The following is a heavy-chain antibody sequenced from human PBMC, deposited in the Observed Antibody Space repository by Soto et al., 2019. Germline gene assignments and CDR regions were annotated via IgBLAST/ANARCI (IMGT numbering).Heavy chain of an antibody. CDR1: CGSFSGYY. Sequence: SETLSLTCAVYCGSFSGYYWSCIRQPPWKGLEWIVEINHSGSTNYNPSLKSRVTISVDTSKNQFSLKLSSVTAADTAVYYCAREAVPVAGNWFDPWGQGTMVTVSS. CDR2: INHSGST. J-gene: IGHJ5*02. V-gene: IGHV4-34*01. CDR3: AREAVPVAGNWFDP. D-gene: IGHD6-19*01.